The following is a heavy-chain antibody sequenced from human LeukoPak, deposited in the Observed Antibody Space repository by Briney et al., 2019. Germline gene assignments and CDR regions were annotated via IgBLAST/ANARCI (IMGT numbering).Heavy chain of an antibody. D-gene: IGHD6-13*01. CDR3: AKSGYSSSWYPRY. Sequence: NPSETLSLTCAVYGGSFSGYYWSWIRQPPGKGLEWIGEINHSGSTNYNPSLKSRVTLSVDTSKNQFSLKLSSVTAADTAVYYCAKSGYSSSWYPRYWGQGTLVTVSS. CDR1: GGSFSGYY. J-gene: IGHJ4*02. CDR2: INHSGST. V-gene: IGHV4-34*01.